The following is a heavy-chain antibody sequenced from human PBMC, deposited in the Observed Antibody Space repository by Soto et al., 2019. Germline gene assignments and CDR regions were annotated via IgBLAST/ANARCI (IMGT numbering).Heavy chain of an antibody. CDR2: ISGSGFKK. Sequence: PVGSLRLSCAASGLIFENFGMSWVRQAPGKGLEWISSISGSGFKKYYADSVKGRFTISRDNSKSTVYLELNNLSAEDTAVYHCAKNQGVELVPLATVDWFDPWGQGSVVTVSS. CDR3: AKNQGVELVPLATVDWFDP. CDR1: GLIFENFG. V-gene: IGHV3-23*01. J-gene: IGHJ5*02. D-gene: IGHD1-26*01.